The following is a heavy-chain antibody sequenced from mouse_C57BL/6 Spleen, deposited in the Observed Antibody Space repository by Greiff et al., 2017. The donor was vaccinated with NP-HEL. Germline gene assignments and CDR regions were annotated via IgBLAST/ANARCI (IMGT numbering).Heavy chain of an antibody. J-gene: IGHJ3*01. CDR1: GYTFTTYP. Sequence: VKLVESGAELVKPGASVKMSCKASGYTFTTYPIEWMKQNHGKSLEWIGNFHPYNDDTKYNEKFKGKATLTVEKSSSTVYLELSRLTSDDSAVYYCARGAIYDGYYEFAYWGQGTLVTVSA. D-gene: IGHD2-3*01. CDR3: ARGAIYDGYYEFAY. CDR2: FHPYNDDT. V-gene: IGHV1-47*01.